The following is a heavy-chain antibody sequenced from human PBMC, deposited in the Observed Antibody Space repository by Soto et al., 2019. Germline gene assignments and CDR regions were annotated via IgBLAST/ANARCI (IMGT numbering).Heavy chain of an antibody. Sequence: EVQLVESGGGLVKPGGSLSLSWEPPGFTSSSNTRNWARQPPGKGLEWVSPISSSSSYIYYADSWKGRFTISRDNAKNSLYLQMNSLRAEDTAVYYCAREGYNWNYKGDYWGQGTLVTVSS. V-gene: IGHV3-21*01. J-gene: IGHJ4*02. D-gene: IGHD1-7*01. CDR3: AREGYNWNYKGDY. CDR2: ISSSSSYI. CDR1: GFTSSSNT.